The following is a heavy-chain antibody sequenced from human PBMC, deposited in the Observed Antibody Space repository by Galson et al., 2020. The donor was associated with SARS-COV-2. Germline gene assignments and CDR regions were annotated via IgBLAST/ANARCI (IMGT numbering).Heavy chain of an antibody. D-gene: IGHD3-3*01. CDR3: AKDITLNDY. CDR2: NPNTGGS. J-gene: IGHJ4*02. Sequence: NPNTGGSDYAHKFQGRVTMTRDTSINTIYMELSGLRSDDTAIYYCAKDITLNDYWGQGTLVTVSS. V-gene: IGHV1-2*07.